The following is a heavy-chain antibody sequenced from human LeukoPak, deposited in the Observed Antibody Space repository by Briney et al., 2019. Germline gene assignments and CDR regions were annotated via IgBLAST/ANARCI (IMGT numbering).Heavy chain of an antibody. CDR1: GFTFSSYS. CDR2: ISSSSSYI. D-gene: IGHD3-10*01. CDR3: ARDGITMVRGFIITFDAFDI. V-gene: IGHV3-21*01. J-gene: IGHJ3*02. Sequence: GGSLRLSCAASGFTFSSYSMNWVRQAPGKGLEWVSSISSSSSYIYYADSVKGRFTISRDNAKNSLYLQMNSLRAEDTAVYYCARDGITMVRGFIITFDAFDIWGQGTMVTVSS.